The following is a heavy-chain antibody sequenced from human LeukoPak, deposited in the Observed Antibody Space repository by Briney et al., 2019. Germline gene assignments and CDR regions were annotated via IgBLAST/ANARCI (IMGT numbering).Heavy chain of an antibody. V-gene: IGHV3-15*05. CDR2: IKSKTDGGTT. J-gene: IGHJ3*02. D-gene: IGHD6-25*01. Sequence: PGGSLRLSCAASGFTFSNAWMSWVRQAPGKGLEWVGRIKSKTDGGTTDYAAPVKGRFTISRDNAKNTLYLQMNSLRAEDTAVYYCARRSAAKDAFDIWGQGTMVTVSS. CDR3: ARRSAAKDAFDI. CDR1: GFTFSNAW.